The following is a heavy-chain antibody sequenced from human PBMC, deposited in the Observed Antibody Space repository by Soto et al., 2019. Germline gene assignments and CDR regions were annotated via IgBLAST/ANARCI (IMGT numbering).Heavy chain of an antibody. V-gene: IGHV3-23*01. J-gene: IGHJ6*02. CDR2: ISGSGGST. D-gene: IGHD5-12*01. Sequence: GGSLRLSCAAPWFTFCNYALSWVRPAPGKGLGWVSAISGSGGSTYYADSVKGRFTISRDNSKNTLYLQMNSLRAEDTAVYYCASERRDGYWGKDYYYGMDVWGQGTTVTVSS. CDR1: WFTFCNYA. CDR3: ASERRDGYWGKDYYYGMDV.